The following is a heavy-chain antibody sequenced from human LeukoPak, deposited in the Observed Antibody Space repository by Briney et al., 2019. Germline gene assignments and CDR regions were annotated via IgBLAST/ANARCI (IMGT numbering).Heavy chain of an antibody. CDR2: ISWNSGKL. CDR3: AKDIGSSSVYVVN. CDR1: GFTYDDYA. D-gene: IGHD6-13*01. V-gene: IGHV3-9*01. Sequence: GGSLRLSCGATGFTYDDYAMHWVRQAPAKGLAGVSGISWNSGKLNYAGSVKGRFTIPRDKAKNSLDLEMKSLRAEDKALYYCAKDIGSSSVYVVNWGQGTLVTVSS. J-gene: IGHJ4*02.